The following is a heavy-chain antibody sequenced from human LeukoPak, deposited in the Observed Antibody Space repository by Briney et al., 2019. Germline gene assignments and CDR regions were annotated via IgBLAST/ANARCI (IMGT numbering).Heavy chain of an antibody. V-gene: IGHV3-7*01. Sequence: PGGSLRLSCAASGFTFSSLWMNWVRQAPGKGLEWVATIKEDGSEKYYVDSVKGRFTISRDNAKNSLYLQLNSMRAEDTAVYYCGRRGSYLDYWGQGTLDTVSS. J-gene: IGHJ4*02. D-gene: IGHD1-26*01. CDR1: GFTFSSLW. CDR2: IKEDGSEK. CDR3: GRRGSYLDY.